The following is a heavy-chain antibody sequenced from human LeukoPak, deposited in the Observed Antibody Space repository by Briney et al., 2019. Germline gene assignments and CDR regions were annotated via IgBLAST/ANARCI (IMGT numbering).Heavy chain of an antibody. Sequence: GGSLRLSCAASGFTFSSYAMHWVRQAPGKGLEWVAVISYDGSNKYYADSVKGRFTISRDNSKNTLYLQMNSLRAEDTAVYYCAKDQDSSYYYYMDVWGKGTTVTISS. CDR3: AKDQDSSYYYYMDV. CDR2: ISYDGSNK. CDR1: GFTFSSYA. V-gene: IGHV3-30*04. J-gene: IGHJ6*03.